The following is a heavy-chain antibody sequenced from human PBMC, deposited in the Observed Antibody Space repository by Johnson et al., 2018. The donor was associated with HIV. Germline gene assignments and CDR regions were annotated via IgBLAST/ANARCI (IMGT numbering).Heavy chain of an antibody. D-gene: IGHD6-13*01. CDR1: GFTFDDYG. V-gene: IGHV3-20*04. Sequence: VQLVESGGGVVRPGGSLRLSCAASGFTFDDYGMSWVRQAPGTGLEWVSGINWNGGSTGYADSVKGRFTISRDNAKNSLYLQMNSLRADDTALYYCARVRAAAVSDAFDIWGQGTMVTVSS. CDR2: INWNGGST. J-gene: IGHJ3*02. CDR3: ARVRAAAVSDAFDI.